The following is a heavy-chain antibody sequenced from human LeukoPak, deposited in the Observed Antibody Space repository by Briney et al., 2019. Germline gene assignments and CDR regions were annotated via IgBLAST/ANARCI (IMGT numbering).Heavy chain of an antibody. D-gene: IGHD1-7*01. V-gene: IGHV4-4*07. J-gene: IGHJ3*02. CDR3: ARVHPISTLELPRIDAFDI. Sequence: SETLSLTCTVSGYSISSGYYWGWIRQPAGKGLEWIGRIYTSGSTNYNPSLKSRVTMSVDTSKNQFSLKLSSVTAADTAVYYCARVHPISTLELPRIDAFDIWGQGTMVTVSS. CDR1: GYSISSGYY. CDR2: IYTSGST.